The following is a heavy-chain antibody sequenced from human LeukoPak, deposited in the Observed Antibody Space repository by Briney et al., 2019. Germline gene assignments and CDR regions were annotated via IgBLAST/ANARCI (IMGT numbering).Heavy chain of an antibody. D-gene: IGHD1-1*01. V-gene: IGHV3-30-3*01. Sequence: GGSLRLSCAASGFTFRSYAMHWVRQAPGKGLEWVAVISYDGNNKYYADSVKGRFTISRDNSKNTLYLQMNSLRAEDTAVYYCARELERLFDNWGQGTLVTVSS. CDR1: GFTFRSYA. CDR2: ISYDGNNK. J-gene: IGHJ4*02. CDR3: ARELERLFDN.